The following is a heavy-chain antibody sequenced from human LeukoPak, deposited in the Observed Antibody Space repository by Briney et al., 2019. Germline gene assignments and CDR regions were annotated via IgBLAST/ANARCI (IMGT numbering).Heavy chain of an antibody. CDR3: ARNYGSGSYAIDY. Sequence: ASVKVSCKASGGTFSSYAISWVRQAPGQGLEWMGWINPNSGGTNYAQKFQGRVTMTRDTSISTAYMELSRLRSDDTAVYYCARNYGSGSYAIDYWGQGTLVTVSS. CDR1: GGTFSSYA. CDR2: INPNSGGT. J-gene: IGHJ4*02. D-gene: IGHD3-10*01. V-gene: IGHV1-2*02.